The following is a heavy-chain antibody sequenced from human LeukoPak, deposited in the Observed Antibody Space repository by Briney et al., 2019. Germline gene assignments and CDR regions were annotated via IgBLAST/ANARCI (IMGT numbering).Heavy chain of an antibody. Sequence: PETLSLTRALSRGSPTSITHYWGWIRQPPGKRLEWIGSISYRAHTYYTPSLKNPPTISVHTSTNQFSLRLSSVTSAAMAVYFGARGGYSVGWTDCWGQGTMVTVSS. J-gene: IGHJ4*02. V-gene: IGHV4-39*01. D-gene: IGHD6-25*01. CDR1: RGSPTSITHY. CDR3: ARGGYSVGWTDC. CDR2: ISYRAHT.